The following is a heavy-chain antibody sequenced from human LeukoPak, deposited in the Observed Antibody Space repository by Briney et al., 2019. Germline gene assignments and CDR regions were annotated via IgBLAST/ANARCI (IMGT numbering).Heavy chain of an antibody. CDR1: GGSISSYY. Sequence: PSETLSLTCTVSGGSISSYYWSWIRQPAGKGLEWIGRIYTSGSTNYNPSLKSRVTMSVDTSKNQFSLKLSSVTAADTAVYYCARDFVASYPYYYYYGMDVWGQGTTVTVSS. CDR2: IYTSGST. J-gene: IGHJ6*02. D-gene: IGHD1-26*01. V-gene: IGHV4-4*07. CDR3: ARDFVASYPYYYYYGMDV.